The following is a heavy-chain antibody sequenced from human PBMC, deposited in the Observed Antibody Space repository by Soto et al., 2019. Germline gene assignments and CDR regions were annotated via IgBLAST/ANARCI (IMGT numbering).Heavy chain of an antibody. CDR3: ASSAWDCSGGSCYPANWFDP. V-gene: IGHV1-69*13. Sequence: SVKVSCKASGGTFSSYAISWVRQAPGQGLEWMGGIIPIFGTANYAQKFQGRVTITADESTSTAYMELSSLRSEDTAVYYCASSAWDCSGGSCYPANWFDPWGQGTLVTVSS. CDR1: GGTFSSYA. D-gene: IGHD2-15*01. CDR2: IIPIFGTA. J-gene: IGHJ5*02.